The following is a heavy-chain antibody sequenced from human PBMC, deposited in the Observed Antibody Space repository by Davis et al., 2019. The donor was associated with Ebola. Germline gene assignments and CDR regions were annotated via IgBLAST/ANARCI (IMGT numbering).Heavy chain of an antibody. CDR2: ISSRGST. Sequence: ESLKISCAASGFTFSSYWMSWIRQPPGKGLEWIGYISSRGSTNCNPSLKSRVTMLVDASKNQFSLNLSSVTAADTAVYYCARRLGGGSHYFDYWGQGTLVTVSS. D-gene: IGHD1-26*01. CDR1: GFTFSSYW. V-gene: IGHV4-59*08. J-gene: IGHJ4*02. CDR3: ARRLGGGSHYFDY.